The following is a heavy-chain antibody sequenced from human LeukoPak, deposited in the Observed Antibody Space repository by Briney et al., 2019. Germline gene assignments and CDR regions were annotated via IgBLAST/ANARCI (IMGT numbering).Heavy chain of an antibody. V-gene: IGHV3-53*01. CDR2: IYSGGST. J-gene: IGHJ3*02. CDR3: ASDLMVRGEGAFDI. Sequence: GGSLRLSCAASGFTVSSNYMSWVRQAPGKGLEWVSVIYSGGSTYYADSVKGRFTISRDNSKNTLYLQMNSLRAEDTAVYYCASDLMVRGEGAFDIWGQGTMVTVSS. CDR1: GFTVSSNY. D-gene: IGHD3-10*01.